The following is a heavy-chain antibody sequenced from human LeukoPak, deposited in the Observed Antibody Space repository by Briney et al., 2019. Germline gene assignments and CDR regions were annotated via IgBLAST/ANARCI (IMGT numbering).Heavy chain of an antibody. CDR1: GFTFSSYS. J-gene: IGHJ4*02. CDR3: AREGSGVFSSGYFEY. CDR2: ISSSSSTI. Sequence: GGSLRLSCAASGFTFSSYSMNWVRQAPGKGLEWVSYISSSSSTIYYADSVKGRFTISRDNAKNSLYLQMNSLRDEDMAVYYCAREGSGVFSSGYFEYWGQGTLVTVSS. V-gene: IGHV3-48*02. D-gene: IGHD3-22*01.